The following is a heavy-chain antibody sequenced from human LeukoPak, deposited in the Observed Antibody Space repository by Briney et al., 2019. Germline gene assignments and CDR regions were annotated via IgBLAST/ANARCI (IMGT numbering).Heavy chain of an antibody. J-gene: IGHJ5*02. V-gene: IGHV3-30-3*01. CDR2: ISYDGSNK. D-gene: IGHD2-2*02. CDR1: RFTFSSYA. Sequence: PGGSLRLSCAASRFTFSSYAMCWVRQAPGKGLEWVAVISYDGSNKYYADSVKGRFTISRDNSKNTLYLQMNSLRAEDTAVYYCASFDIVVVPAAIEGVNWFVPWGQWTLVTVSS. CDR3: ASFDIVVVPAAIEGVNWFVP.